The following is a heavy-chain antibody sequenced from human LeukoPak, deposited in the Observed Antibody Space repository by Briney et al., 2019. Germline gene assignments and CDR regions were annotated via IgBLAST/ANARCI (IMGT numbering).Heavy chain of an antibody. CDR2: INSDGSST. D-gene: IGHD3-10*01. Sequence: GGSLRLSCAASGFTFSSYWMHWVRQAPGQGLVWVSRINSDGSSTSYADSVKGRFTISRDNAKNTLYLQMNSLRAEDTAVYYCARGSRSTLSGFDYWGQGTLVTVSS. V-gene: IGHV3-74*01. CDR1: GFTFSSYW. J-gene: IGHJ4*02. CDR3: ARGSRSTLSGFDY.